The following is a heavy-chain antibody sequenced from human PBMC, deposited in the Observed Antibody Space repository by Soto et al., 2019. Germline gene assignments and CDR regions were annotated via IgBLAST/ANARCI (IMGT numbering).Heavy chain of an antibody. V-gene: IGHV4-30-4*01. D-gene: IGHD3-9*01. CDR3: ARVGIDYDILTGYYKPLPLYGMDV. J-gene: IGHJ6*02. CDR2: IYYSGST. CDR1: GGSISSGDYY. Sequence: PSETLSLTCTVSGGSISSGDYYWSWIRQPPGKGLEWIGYIYYSGSTYYNPSLKSRVTISVDTSKNQFSLKLSSVTAADTAVYYCARVGIDYDILTGYYKPLPLYGMDVWGQGTTVTVSS.